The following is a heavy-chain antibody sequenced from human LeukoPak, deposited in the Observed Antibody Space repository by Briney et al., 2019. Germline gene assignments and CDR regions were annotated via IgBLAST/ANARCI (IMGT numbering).Heavy chain of an antibody. CDR1: GGSISSGSYY. CDR2: IYTSGST. V-gene: IGHV4-61*02. D-gene: IGHD3-22*01. J-gene: IGHJ6*03. Sequence: SETLSLTCTVSGGSISSGSYYWSWIRQPAGKGLEWIGRIYTSGSTNYNPSLKSRVTISVDTSKNQFSLKLSSVTAADTAVYYCARAGPYDSSGYYYQYYYYMDVWGKGTTVTISS. CDR3: ARAGPYDSSGYYYQYYYYMDV.